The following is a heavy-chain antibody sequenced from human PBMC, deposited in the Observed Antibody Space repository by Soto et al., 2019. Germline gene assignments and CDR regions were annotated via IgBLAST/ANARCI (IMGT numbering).Heavy chain of an antibody. CDR1: GGSISSSSYY. CDR2: IYYSGST. CDR3: ARPDGGGYCSGGSCYSDAFDI. V-gene: IGHV4-39*01. D-gene: IGHD2-15*01. Sequence: KPSETLSLTCTVSGGSISSSSYYWGWIRQPPGKGLEWIGSIYYSGSTYYNPSLKSRVTISVDTSKNQFSLKLSSVTAADTAVYYCARPDGGGYCSGGSCYSDAFDIWGQGTMVTVSS. J-gene: IGHJ3*02.